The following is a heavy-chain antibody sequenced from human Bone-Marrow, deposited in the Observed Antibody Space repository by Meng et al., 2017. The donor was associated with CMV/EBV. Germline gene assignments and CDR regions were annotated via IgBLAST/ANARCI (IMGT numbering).Heavy chain of an antibody. CDR3: ARQIVGGLEGYYFDS. CDR2: IIPIFGTA. V-gene: IGHV1-69*05. J-gene: IGHJ4*02. CDR1: GDTFSKYV. Sequence: PSVKVSCKASGDTFSKYVTSWVRQAPGQGLEWMGGIIPIFGTANYAQKFQGRVTITTDESTSTAYMELSSLRSDDTALYYCARQIVGGLEGYYFDSWGQGTQVTVSS. D-gene: IGHD1-26*01.